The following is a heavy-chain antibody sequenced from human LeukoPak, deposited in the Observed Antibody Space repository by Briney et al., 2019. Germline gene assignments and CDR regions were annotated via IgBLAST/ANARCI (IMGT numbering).Heavy chain of an antibody. D-gene: IGHD6-19*01. CDR3: AREIAVAGSFFHP. CDR1: GFTFSTYW. J-gene: IGHJ5*02. Sequence: GGSLRLSCAASGFTFSTYWMHWVRQARGKGLVWVSRINRDGTSITYADSVKGRFTISRDNAKNTLYLQMNSLRAEDTAVYYCAREIAVAGSFFHPWGQGTLVTVSS. V-gene: IGHV3-74*01. CDR2: INRDGTSI.